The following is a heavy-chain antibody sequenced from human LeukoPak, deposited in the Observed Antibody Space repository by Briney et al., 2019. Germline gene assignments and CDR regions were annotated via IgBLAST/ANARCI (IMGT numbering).Heavy chain of an antibody. CDR1: VFTFSSFR. CDR3: ARERYGNYN. V-gene: IGHV3-7*03. Sequence: GECLRLSCAASVFTFSSFRMIWVREAPWKGLEWVVNIKEDGSVKNYVDSVKGRFTISRDNAKNSLFLQMNSLRAEDTAVYYCARERYGNYNWGQGTLVTVSS. D-gene: IGHD4-17*01. J-gene: IGHJ4*02. CDR2: IKEDGSVK.